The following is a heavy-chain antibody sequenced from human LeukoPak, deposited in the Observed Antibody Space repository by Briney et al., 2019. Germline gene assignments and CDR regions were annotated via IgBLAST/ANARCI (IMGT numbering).Heavy chain of an antibody. D-gene: IGHD1-26*01. Sequence: TSETLSLPCAVSGGSITSTDFDWAWIRQPPGQGFERIATISSSGKAYYYPSLMSRVTISVDPSKNQFSLDVTSVTAADTGLFYCARFKGGTGFDYWGRGILVIVS. V-gene: IGHV4-39*01. CDR1: GGSITSTDFD. J-gene: IGHJ4*02. CDR3: ARFKGGTGFDY. CDR2: ISSSGKA.